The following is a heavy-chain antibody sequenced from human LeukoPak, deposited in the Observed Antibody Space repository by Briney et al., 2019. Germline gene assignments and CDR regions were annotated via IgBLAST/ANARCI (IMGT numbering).Heavy chain of an antibody. D-gene: IGHD1-1*01. J-gene: IGHJ3*02. CDR3: ARDLPGELGRGVFDI. CDR2: ITVTTTFI. V-gene: IGHV3-21*01. Sequence: KAGGSLRLSCAASGFTFSSFGMHWVRQAPGKGLEWVSSITVTTTFIYYADSVKGRFTISRDNAKNSLYLQMNTLRVEDTALYYCARDLPGELGRGVFDIWGQGTMVTVSS. CDR1: GFTFSSFG.